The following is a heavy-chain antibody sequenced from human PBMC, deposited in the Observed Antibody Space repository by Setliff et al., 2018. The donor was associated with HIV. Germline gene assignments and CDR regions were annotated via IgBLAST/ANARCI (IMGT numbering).Heavy chain of an antibody. V-gene: IGHV4-59*01. CDR1: GGSISSTY. CDR2: IYYTGTT. J-gene: IGHJ3*02. Sequence: SETLSLTCTVSGGSISSTYWSWIRQPPGKGLEWIGYIYYTGTTDYSPSFKSRVTISLDTSKTQFSLKLNSVTAADTAVYYCARQSDFWSGYYDGAFDIWGQGTMVTVSS. D-gene: IGHD3-3*01. CDR3: ARQSDFWSGYYDGAFDI.